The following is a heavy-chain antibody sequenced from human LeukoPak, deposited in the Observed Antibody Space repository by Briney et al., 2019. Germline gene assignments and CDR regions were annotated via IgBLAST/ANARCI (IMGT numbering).Heavy chain of an antibody. CDR1: GGSISGSSYF. Sequence: SETLSLTCAVSGGSISGSSYFWGWIRQPPGKGLEWIGSIYYSGNTYYNPSLKSRATISVDTSKNQFSLKLSSVTAADTAVYYCERLKEGIDYWGQGTLVTVSS. D-gene: IGHD3-10*01. V-gene: IGHV4-39*01. CDR2: IYYSGNT. CDR3: ERLKEGIDY. J-gene: IGHJ4*02.